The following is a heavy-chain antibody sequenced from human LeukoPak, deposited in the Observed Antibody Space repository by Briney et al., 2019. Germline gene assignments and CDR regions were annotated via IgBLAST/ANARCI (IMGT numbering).Heavy chain of an antibody. J-gene: IGHJ4*02. CDR2: IYYSGST. D-gene: IGHD5-18*01. CDR3: ASNNRGYSYGNIDY. V-gene: IGHV4-39*01. CDR1: SASITSSPYF. Sequence: PSETLSLTCTVSSASITSSPYFWGWIRQSPGKGLEWIGSIYYSGSTYYNPSLKSRVTISVDTSKNQFSLKLSSVTAADTAVYYCASNNRGYSYGNIDYWGQGTLVTVSS.